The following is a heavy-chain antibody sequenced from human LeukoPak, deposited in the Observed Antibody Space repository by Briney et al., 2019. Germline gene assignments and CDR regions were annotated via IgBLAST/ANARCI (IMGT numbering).Heavy chain of an antibody. CDR1: GGSISSYY. D-gene: IGHD3-22*01. CDR3: ARGGYYDSSGLRPDAFDI. Sequence: SETLSLTCTVSGGSISSYYWSWIRQPPGKGLEWIGYFYYSGSTYYNPSLKSRVTISVDTSKNQFSLKLSSVTAADTAVYYCARGGYYDSSGLRPDAFDIWGQGTMVTVSS. J-gene: IGHJ3*02. CDR2: FYYSGST. V-gene: IGHV4-59*12.